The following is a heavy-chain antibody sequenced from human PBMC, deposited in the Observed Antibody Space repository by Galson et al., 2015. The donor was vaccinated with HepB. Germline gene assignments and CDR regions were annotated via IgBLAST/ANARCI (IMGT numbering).Heavy chain of an antibody. D-gene: IGHD4-11*01. CDR1: GFTFSSYG. Sequence: SLRLSCAASGFTFSSYGMHWVRLAPGKGLEWVAVVSYDGSDNYYADSVKGRFTISRDNSKNTLFLQMNSLRPEDSAVYYCAKSPLTTLYYFDYWGQGTLVTVSS. CDR3: AKSPLTTLYYFDY. CDR2: VSYDGSDN. J-gene: IGHJ4*02. V-gene: IGHV3-30*18.